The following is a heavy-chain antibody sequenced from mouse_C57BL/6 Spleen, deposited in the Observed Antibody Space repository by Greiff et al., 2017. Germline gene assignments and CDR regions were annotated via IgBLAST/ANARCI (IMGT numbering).Heavy chain of an antibody. J-gene: IGHJ2*01. CDR2: IHPSDSDT. Sequence: QVQLQQPGAELVKPGASVKVSCKASGYTFTSSWMHWVKQRPGQGLEWIGRIHPSDSDTNYNQKFKGKATLTVDKSSSPAYMQLSSLTSEDSAVYYCAIPIYYGNYVGYWGQGTTLTVSS. CDR3: AIPIYYGNYVGY. V-gene: IGHV1-74*01. CDR1: GYTFTSSW. D-gene: IGHD2-1*01.